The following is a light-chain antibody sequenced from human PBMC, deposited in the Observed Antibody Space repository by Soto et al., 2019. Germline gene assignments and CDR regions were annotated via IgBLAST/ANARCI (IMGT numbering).Light chain of an antibody. CDR3: HQYGNSHT. J-gene: IGKJ5*01. Sequence: EIVLTQSPGTLSLSPGERATLSCRASQSVRSNYLAWYQQKPGQAPRLLIYGASSRATGISDRLSGSGSGTDFTLTISRLEPEDFAVYYCHQYGNSHTFGQGTRLEI. CDR1: QSVRSNY. CDR2: GAS. V-gene: IGKV3-20*01.